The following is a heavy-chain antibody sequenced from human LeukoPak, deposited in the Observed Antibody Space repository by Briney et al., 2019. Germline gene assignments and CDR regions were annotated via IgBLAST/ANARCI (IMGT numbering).Heavy chain of an antibody. V-gene: IGHV3-48*04. J-gene: IGHJ4*02. D-gene: IGHD1-26*01. CDR3: ASDGHRGSDFDY. Sequence: PGGPLRLSCAASGFTFSSYSMNWVRQAPGKGLEWVSYISSSGSTTYYADSVKGRFTISRDNAKNSLYLQMNSLRAEDTAVYYCASDGHRGSDFDYWGQGTLVTVSS. CDR1: GFTFSSYS. CDR2: ISSSGSTT.